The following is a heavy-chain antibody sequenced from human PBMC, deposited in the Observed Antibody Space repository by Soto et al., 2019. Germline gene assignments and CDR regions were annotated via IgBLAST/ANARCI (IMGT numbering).Heavy chain of an antibody. CDR2: ISYDGGLQ. D-gene: IGHD5-18*01. CDR3: VSDRGYGHASVPYS. J-gene: IGHJ4*02. V-gene: IGHV3-30*03. Sequence: QAHLVESGGGEVQPGRSLRLSCAASGFTFTSYGMHWVRQAPGTRLEWVAVISYDGGLQHYADSVKGRFTISRDNSKNMVLLQMHSLRAEDTAVYYCVSDRGYGHASVPYSWGQGTLVSVSS. CDR1: GFTFTSYG.